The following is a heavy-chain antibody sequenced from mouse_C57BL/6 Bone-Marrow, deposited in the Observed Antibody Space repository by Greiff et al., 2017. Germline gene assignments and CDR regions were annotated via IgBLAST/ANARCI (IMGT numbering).Heavy chain of an antibody. Sequence: VQLQQSGAELVKPGASVKLSCTASGFNITNYYMHWVKQRPEQGLEWIGRIDPEDGETKYAPKFKGKATITVDTSSNTAYLQLRSLTSEDSAVWYVRGRDGSDYWGQGTTLTVSS. CDR2: IDPEDGET. V-gene: IGHV14-2*01. D-gene: IGHD2-3*01. CDR1: GFNITNYY. CDR3: RGRDGSDY. J-gene: IGHJ2*01.